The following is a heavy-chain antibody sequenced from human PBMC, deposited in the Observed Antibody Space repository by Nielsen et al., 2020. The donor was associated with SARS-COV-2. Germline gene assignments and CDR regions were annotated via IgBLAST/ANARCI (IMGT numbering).Heavy chain of an antibody. V-gene: IGHV3-23*01. Sequence: VRQMPGKGLEWVSSISTSGSGTYYADSVKGRFTISRDNSKNTLYLEMNSLRVEDTALYYCAKGDSRLSWFGELALYYHYYGMDVWGQGTTVTVSS. J-gene: IGHJ6*02. CDR3: AKGDSRLSWFGELALYYHYYGMDV. CDR2: ISTSGSGT. D-gene: IGHD3-10*01.